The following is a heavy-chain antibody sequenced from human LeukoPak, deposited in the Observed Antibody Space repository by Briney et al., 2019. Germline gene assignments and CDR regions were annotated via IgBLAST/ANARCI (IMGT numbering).Heavy chain of an antibody. V-gene: IGHV4-39*07. J-gene: IGHJ4*02. CDR2: IYYSGST. Sequence: SETLSLTCTVSGGSISSSSYYWGWIRQPPGKGLEWIGSIYYSGSTYYNPSLKSRVTISVDTSKNQFSLKLSSVTAADTAVYYCARATPEGIVVVPYVIDYWGQGTLVTVSS. D-gene: IGHD2-2*01. CDR1: GGSISSSSYY. CDR3: ARATPEGIVVVPYVIDY.